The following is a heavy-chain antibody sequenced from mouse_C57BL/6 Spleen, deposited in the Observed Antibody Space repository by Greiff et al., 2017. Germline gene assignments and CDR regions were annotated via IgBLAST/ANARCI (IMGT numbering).Heavy chain of an antibody. Sequence: QVQLQQPGAELVKPGASVKLSCKASGYTFTSYWLHRVKQRPGRGLEWIGRIDPHSGGPTYNEKFTSKATRTVDQPSSTAYRQLSSLTSEDSAVYYCARGEAAQVWFAYWGQGTLVSVSA. CDR1: GYTFTSYW. CDR3: ARGEAAQVWFAY. J-gene: IGHJ3*01. D-gene: IGHD3-2*02. V-gene: IGHV1-72*01. CDR2: IDPHSGGP.